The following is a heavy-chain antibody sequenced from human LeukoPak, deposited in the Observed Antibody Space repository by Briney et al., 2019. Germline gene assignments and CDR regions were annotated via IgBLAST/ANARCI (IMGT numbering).Heavy chain of an antibody. V-gene: IGHV4-39*07. CDR3: ARVRGFFDY. CDR1: GVSISSSSYY. Sequence: SETLSLTCTVSGVSISSSSYYWGWIRQPPGKGLEWIGSIYYSGSTYYNPSLKSRVTISVDTSKNQFSLKLSSVTAADTAVYYCARVRGFFDYWGQGTLVTVSS. J-gene: IGHJ4*02. CDR2: IYYSGST. D-gene: IGHD3-10*01.